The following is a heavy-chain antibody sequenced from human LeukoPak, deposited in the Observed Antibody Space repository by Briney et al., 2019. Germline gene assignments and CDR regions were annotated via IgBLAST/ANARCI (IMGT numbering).Heavy chain of an antibody. V-gene: IGHV3-7*01. CDR2: IKQDASEK. J-gene: IGHJ4*02. CDR3: ARVSLAGAFFDS. Sequence: GGSLRLSCAASGLTFSSYWMSWVRQAPGKGLEWVANIKQDASEKYYVASVTGRFTIFKDNAKNSLYLQMNSLRAEDTAVYFCARVSLAGAFFDSWGQGTLVTVAS. D-gene: IGHD6-13*01. CDR1: GLTFSSYW.